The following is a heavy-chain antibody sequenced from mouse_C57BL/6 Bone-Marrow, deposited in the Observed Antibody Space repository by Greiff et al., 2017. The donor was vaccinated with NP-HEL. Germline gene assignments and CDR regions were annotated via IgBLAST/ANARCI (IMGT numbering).Heavy chain of an antibody. CDR2: ISDGGSYT. CDR3: ARDRDFDY. V-gene: IGHV5-4*01. D-gene: IGHD3-1*01. J-gene: IGHJ2*01. CDR1: GFTFSSYA. Sequence: EVNVVESGGGLVKPGGSLKLSCAASGFTFSSYAMSWVRQTPEKRLEWVATISDGGSYTYYPDNVKGRFTISRDNAKNNLYLQMSHLKSEDTAMYYCARDRDFDYWGQGTTLKVSS.